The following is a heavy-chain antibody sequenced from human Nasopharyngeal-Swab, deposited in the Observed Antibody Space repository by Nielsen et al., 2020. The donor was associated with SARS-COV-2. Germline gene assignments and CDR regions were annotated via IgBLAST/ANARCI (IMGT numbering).Heavy chain of an antibody. V-gene: IGHV4-59*08. D-gene: IGHD2-2*01. J-gene: IGHJ4*02. Sequence: SETLSLTCTASGGSISSYYWSWIRQPPGKGLEWIGYIYYSGSTNYNPSLKSRVTISVDTSKNQFSLKLSSVTAADTAVYYCARQENCYGLSYFDYWGQGTLVTVSS. CDR1: GGSISSYY. CDR3: ARQENCYGLSYFDY. CDR2: IYYSGST.